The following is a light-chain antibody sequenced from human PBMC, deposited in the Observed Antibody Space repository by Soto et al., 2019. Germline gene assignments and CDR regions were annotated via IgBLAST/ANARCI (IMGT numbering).Light chain of an antibody. Sequence: DIQMTQSPSSLSASVGYRFTITCRASQTISGYLNWYQQKPGKAPELLIYAASTLQSGVPSRFSGSGSGTEFTLTISSLQPDDFATHYCQQYTTYWTFGQGTKGDIK. V-gene: IGKV1-5*01. CDR3: QQYTTYWT. CDR1: QTISGY. J-gene: IGKJ1*01. CDR2: AAS.